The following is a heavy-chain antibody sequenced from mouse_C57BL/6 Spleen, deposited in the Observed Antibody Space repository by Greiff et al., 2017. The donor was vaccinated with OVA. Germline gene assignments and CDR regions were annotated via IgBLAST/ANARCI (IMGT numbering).Heavy chain of an antibody. V-gene: IGHV1-15*01. CDR2: IDPETGGT. Sequence: QVQLQQSGAELVRPGASVTLSCKASGYTFTDYEMHWVKQTPVHGLEWIGAIDPETGGTAYNQKFKGKAILTADKSSSTAYMELRSLTSEDSAVYYCTRDGYYYGSSSRYFDVWGTGTTVTVSS. D-gene: IGHD1-1*01. J-gene: IGHJ1*03. CDR3: TRDGYYYGSSSRYFDV. CDR1: GYTFTDYE.